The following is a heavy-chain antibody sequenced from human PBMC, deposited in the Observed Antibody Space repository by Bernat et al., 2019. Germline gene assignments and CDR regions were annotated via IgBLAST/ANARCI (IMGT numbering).Heavy chain of an antibody. CDR1: VYSFTSYW. D-gene: IGHD2/OR15-2a*01. V-gene: IGHV5-10-1*03. J-gene: IGHJ5*02. CDR3: ARQVKYDSAEVDP. Sequence: EVQLVQSGAEVKKPGESLRISCKGSVYSFTSYWISWVRQMPGKGLEWMGRIDPSDSDTNYSPSFQGKVNISAEKSFSTADLQGSSLKASDTAMYNCARQVKYDSAEVDPWGQGALVTVSS. CDR2: IDPSDSDT.